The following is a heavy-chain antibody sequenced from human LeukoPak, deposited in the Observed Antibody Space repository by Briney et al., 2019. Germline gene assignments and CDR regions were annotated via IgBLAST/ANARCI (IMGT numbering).Heavy chain of an antibody. Sequence: GGSLRLSCAASGFTVSSNYMSWVRQAPGKGLEWVANINRDGSEKYYEDSVKGRFTISRDNTKNSLYLQMNSLRPEDTAIYYCSFSLNYWGPGTLVTVSS. CDR1: GFTVSSNY. J-gene: IGHJ4*01. CDR2: INRDGSEK. CDR3: SFSLNY. V-gene: IGHV3-7*01.